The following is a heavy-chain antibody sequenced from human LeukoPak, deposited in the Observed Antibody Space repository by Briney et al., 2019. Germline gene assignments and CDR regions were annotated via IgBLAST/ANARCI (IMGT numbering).Heavy chain of an antibody. V-gene: IGHV3-21*01. D-gene: IGHD5/OR15-5a*01. J-gene: IGHJ4*02. Sequence: GGSLRLSCAASGFTFSSYSMNWVRQAPGKGLEWVSSISSSSSYIYYADSVKGRFTISRDNAKNSLYLQMNSLRAEDAAVYYCARSGVYAYFDNWGQGTLVTVSS. CDR1: GFTFSSYS. CDR2: ISSSSSYI. CDR3: ARSGVYAYFDN.